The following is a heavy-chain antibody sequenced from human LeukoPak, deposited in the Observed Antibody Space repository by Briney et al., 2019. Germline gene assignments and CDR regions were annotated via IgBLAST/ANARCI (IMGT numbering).Heavy chain of an antibody. D-gene: IGHD4-17*01. Sequence: GGSLRLACAAAGFTFSSSWLHWVRQAAGQGLVWVSRLNSDGSSTNYADSVKGRFTISRDNAKNTLYLQMNSLRAEDTAVYYCARNADYGDSNPFDYWGQGTLVTVSS. J-gene: IGHJ4*02. CDR1: GFTFSSSW. CDR3: ARNADYGDSNPFDY. CDR2: LNSDGSST. V-gene: IGHV3-74*01.